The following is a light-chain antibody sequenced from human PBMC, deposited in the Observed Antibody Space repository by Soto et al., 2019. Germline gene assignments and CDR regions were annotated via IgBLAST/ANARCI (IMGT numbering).Light chain of an antibody. V-gene: IGKV1-13*02. J-gene: IGKJ5*01. CDR1: QSISSD. CDR3: QQRETAPLT. Sequence: AIQVTQSPSSLSASVGDTVTITCRASQSISSDFAWYQQKPGKVPRLLIYDAFNLQSGVSSRFSGSGSGTDFTLTISRLQPEDFATYYCQQRETAPLTFGEGTRLEIK. CDR2: DAF.